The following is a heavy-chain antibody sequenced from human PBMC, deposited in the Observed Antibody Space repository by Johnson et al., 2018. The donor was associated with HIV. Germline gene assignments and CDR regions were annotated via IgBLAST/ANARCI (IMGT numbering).Heavy chain of an antibody. CDR3: AKGEQVWSVASAFDI. CDR1: GLTFSSYA. D-gene: IGHD5-18*01. V-gene: IGHV3-23*04. Sequence: MLLVESGGGVVQPGRSMKLSCAASGLTFSSYAMSWVRQAPGKGLEWVSSISDNGGSIYYADSVKGRFTISRDNSKNMLYLQMNSLRAEDTALYYCAKGEQVWSVASAFDIWGQGTMVTVSS. CDR2: ISDNGGSI. J-gene: IGHJ3*02.